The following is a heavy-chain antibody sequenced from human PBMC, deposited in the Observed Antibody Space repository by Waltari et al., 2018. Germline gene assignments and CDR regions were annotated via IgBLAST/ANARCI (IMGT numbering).Heavy chain of an antibody. V-gene: IGHV1-18*01. CDR3: ARPNYDFWSGYSYYFDY. CDR1: GYTFTSFG. J-gene: IGHJ4*02. D-gene: IGHD3-3*01. Sequence: QVQLVQSGAEVKKHGASVKVSCKASGYTFTSFGSSWVGQAPGQGLEWMGWISAYNGNTNYAQKLQGRVTMTTDTSTSTAYMELRSLRSDDTAVYYCARPNYDFWSGYSYYFDYWGQGTLVTVSS. CDR2: ISAYNGNT.